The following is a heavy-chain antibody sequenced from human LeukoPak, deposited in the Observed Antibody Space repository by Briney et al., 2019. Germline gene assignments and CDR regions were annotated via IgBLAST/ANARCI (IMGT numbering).Heavy chain of an antibody. Sequence: SETLSLTYTVSGGSVSSGTYYWSWIRQPPGKGLEWIGYIYYSGSTYYNPSLKSRVTISVDTSKNQFSLKLTSVTAADTAVYYCARDRGGITGPVGDWGQGTLVTVSS. CDR3: ARDRGGITGPVGD. J-gene: IGHJ4*02. V-gene: IGHV4-31*03. CDR1: GGSVSSGTYY. D-gene: IGHD1-20*01. CDR2: IYYSGST.